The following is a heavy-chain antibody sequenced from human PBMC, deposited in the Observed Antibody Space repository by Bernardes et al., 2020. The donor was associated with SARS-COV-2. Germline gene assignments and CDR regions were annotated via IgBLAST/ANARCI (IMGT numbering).Heavy chain of an antibody. V-gene: IGHV3-13*04. CDR2: IGTAGDT. Sequence: GGSLRLSCAASGFTFSSYDMHWVRQATGKGLEWVSAIGTAGDTYYPGSVKGRFTISRENAKNSLYLQMNSLRAGDTAVYYCARSGSAAGPRSVAGGPKIDYWGQGTLVTVSS. D-gene: IGHD6-19*01. CDR3: ARSGSAAGPRSVAGGPKIDY. CDR1: GFTFSSYD. J-gene: IGHJ4*02.